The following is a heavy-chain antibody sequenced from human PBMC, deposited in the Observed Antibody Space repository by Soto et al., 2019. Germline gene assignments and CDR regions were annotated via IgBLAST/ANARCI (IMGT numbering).Heavy chain of an antibody. CDR3: AKGRRVVAVAAPFDY. V-gene: IGHV3-30*18. Sequence: QVQLVESGGGVVQPGRSLRLSCAASGFTFSSYGMHWVRQAPGKGLEWVAVISYDGSNKYYADSVKGRFTISRDNSKNTLYLQMNRLRAEGTAVYYCAKGRRVVAVAAPFDYWGQGTLVTASS. J-gene: IGHJ4*02. D-gene: IGHD6-19*01. CDR1: GFTFSSYG. CDR2: ISYDGSNK.